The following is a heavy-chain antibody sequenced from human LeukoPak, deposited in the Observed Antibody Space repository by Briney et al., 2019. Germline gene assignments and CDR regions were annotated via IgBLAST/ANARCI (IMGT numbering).Heavy chain of an antibody. CDR2: ISGSGGST. CDR1: GFTFSSYA. D-gene: IGHD3-10*01. V-gene: IGHV3-23*01. Sequence: PGGSLRLSCAASGFTFSSYAMSWVRQAPGKGLVWVSAISGSGGSTYYADSVKGRFTISRDNSKNTLYLQMNSLRAEDTAVYYCAIDVLYGSGSYRHDYWGQGTLVTVSS. CDR3: AIDVLYGSGSYRHDY. J-gene: IGHJ4*02.